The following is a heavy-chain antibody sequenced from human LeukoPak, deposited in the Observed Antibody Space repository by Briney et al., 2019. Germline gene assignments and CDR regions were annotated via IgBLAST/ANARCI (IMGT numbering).Heavy chain of an antibody. CDR3: AKPGYSSGWYIFDF. CDR2: ISGSGGNT. Sequence: GGSLRLSCAADGFTFGNYEMNWVRQAPGKGLEWVSAISGSGGNTYYADSVKGRFTISRDKSKNTLYLQMNSLRAEDTAVYYCAKPGYSSGWYIFDFWGQGTLVTVSS. V-gene: IGHV3-23*01. CDR1: GFTFGNYE. D-gene: IGHD6-19*01. J-gene: IGHJ4*02.